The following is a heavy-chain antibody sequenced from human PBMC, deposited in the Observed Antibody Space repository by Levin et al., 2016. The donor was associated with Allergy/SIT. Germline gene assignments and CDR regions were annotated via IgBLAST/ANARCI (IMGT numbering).Heavy chain of an antibody. J-gene: IGHJ6*02. Sequence: VRQAPGKGLEWVSYISSSSSTIYYADSVKGRFTISRDNAKNSLYLQMNSLRAEDTAVYYCARTRGGIEWELYYYYGMDVWGQGTTVTVSS. D-gene: IGHD1-26*01. CDR3: ARTRGGIEWELYYYYGMDV. CDR2: ISSSSSTI. V-gene: IGHV3-48*01.